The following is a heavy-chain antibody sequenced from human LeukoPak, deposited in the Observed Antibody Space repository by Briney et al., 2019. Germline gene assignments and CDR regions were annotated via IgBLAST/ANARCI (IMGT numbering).Heavy chain of an antibody. V-gene: IGHV3-23*01. CDR2: ITGSGGST. Sequence: GGSLRLSCAASGFXFSNYAISWVRQAPGKGREWVSGITGSGGSTNYADSVKGRFTISRDNSKNTLYLQMSSLRAEDTAVYYCTGGGWSTDAFDIWGQGTMVTVSS. CDR3: TGGGWSTDAFDI. J-gene: IGHJ3*02. D-gene: IGHD6-19*01. CDR1: GFXFSNYA.